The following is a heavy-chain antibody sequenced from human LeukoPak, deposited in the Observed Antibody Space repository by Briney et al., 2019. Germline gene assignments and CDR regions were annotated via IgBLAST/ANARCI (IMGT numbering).Heavy chain of an antibody. D-gene: IGHD1-26*01. CDR1: GFTFSSYS. J-gene: IGHJ4*02. CDR2: ISSSSSYI. CDR3: ARVCSGSHCGY. Sequence: GRSLRLSCAASGFTFSSYSMNWVRQAPGKWLEWVSSISSSSSYIYYADSVKGRFTLSRDNAKNSLYLQMNSLRAEDTAVYYCARVCSGSHCGYWGQGTLVTVSS. V-gene: IGHV3-21*01.